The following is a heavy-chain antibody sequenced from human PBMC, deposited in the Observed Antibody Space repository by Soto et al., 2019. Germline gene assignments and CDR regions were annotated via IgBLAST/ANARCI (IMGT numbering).Heavy chain of an antibody. D-gene: IGHD2-21*02. CDR3: ARELYSCGGDCPYYMDY. J-gene: IGHJ4*02. Sequence: QAQLVQSGAEGKKPGASVRVSCKTSGYPFTDYFIHWVRQAPGQGLEWMGIISLYHHSTSYAQKFQGRLTVTDDTSTTTVYMDLSSLTSEDSAVYWCARELYSCGGDCPYYMDYWGQGTLVTVSS. V-gene: IGHV1-46*01. CDR1: GYPFTDYF. CDR2: ISLYHHST.